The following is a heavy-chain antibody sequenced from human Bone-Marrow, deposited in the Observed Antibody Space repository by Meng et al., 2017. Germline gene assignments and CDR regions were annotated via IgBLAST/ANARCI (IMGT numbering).Heavy chain of an antibody. CDR1: GGTFSDYY. CDR3: ARARTTNQSKYRNAYNWFDP. V-gene: IGHV4-34*01. J-gene: IGHJ5*02. D-gene: IGHD2/OR15-2a*01. CDR2: IYHSGST. Sequence: QLQLQQWGAGLLKPSETLSLTCAVSGGTFSDYYWSWIRQPTGKGLEWIGDIYHSGSTHYNPSLKSRVIMAVDTSKNQFSLKLCSVTAADTAVYYCARARTTNQSKYRNAYNWFDPWGQGTLVTVSS.